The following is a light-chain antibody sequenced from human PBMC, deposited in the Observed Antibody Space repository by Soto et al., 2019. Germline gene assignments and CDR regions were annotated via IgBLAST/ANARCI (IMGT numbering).Light chain of an antibody. V-gene: IGLV2-23*01. CDR1: SSDVGTYNL. CDR2: EGS. J-gene: IGLJ2*01. CDR3: CSYVGRSTLV. Sequence: QSALTQPASVSGSPGQSITISCTGTSSDVGTYNLVSWYQQHPAKAPKLMIYEGSKRPSGVSYRFSGSKSGNTASLTISGLQAEDEADYYCCSYVGRSTLVFGGGTKVTVL.